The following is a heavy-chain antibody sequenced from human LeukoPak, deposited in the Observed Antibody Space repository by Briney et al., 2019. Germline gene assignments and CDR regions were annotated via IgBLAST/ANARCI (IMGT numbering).Heavy chain of an antibody. J-gene: IGHJ4*02. CDR3: ARGITMTLYYFDY. Sequence: PSETLSLTCAVYGGSFSGYYWNWIRQPPGKGLEWIGEINHSGSTNYNSSLKSRVTIPVDTSKNQFSLKLSSVTAADTAVYYCARGITMTLYYFDYWGQGTLVTVSS. CDR2: INHSGST. D-gene: IGHD3-22*01. V-gene: IGHV4-34*01. CDR1: GGSFSGYY.